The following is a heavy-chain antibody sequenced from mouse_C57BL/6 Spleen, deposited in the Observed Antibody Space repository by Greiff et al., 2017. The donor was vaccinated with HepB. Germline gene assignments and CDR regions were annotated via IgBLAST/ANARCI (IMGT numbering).Heavy chain of an antibody. V-gene: IGHV1-82*01. CDR1: GYAFSSSW. CDR2: IYPGDGDT. Sequence: VQLQQSGPELVKPGASVKISCKASGYAFSSSWMNWVKQRPGKGLEWIGRIYPGDGDTNYNGKFKGKATLTADKSSSTAYMQLSSLTSEDSAVYFCAGWAHYYGSSYRYFDVWGTGTTVTVSS. D-gene: IGHD1-1*01. CDR3: AGWAHYYGSSYRYFDV. J-gene: IGHJ1*03.